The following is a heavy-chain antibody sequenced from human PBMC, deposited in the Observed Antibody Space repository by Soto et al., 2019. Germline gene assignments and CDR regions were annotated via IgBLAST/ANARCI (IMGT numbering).Heavy chain of an antibody. CDR3: ARDTAMALPDA. V-gene: IGHV1-18*01. D-gene: IGHD5-18*01. CDR1: GYTFTSYG. J-gene: IGHJ4*02. Sequence: QVQLVQSGAEVKKPGASVKVSCKASGYTFTSYGISWVRQAPGQGLEWMGWISAYNGNTKYAQKLQGRVTMTTDTSTNTAYRELRSLRSDDAAVYYCARDTAMALPDAWGQGTLVTVSS. CDR2: ISAYNGNT.